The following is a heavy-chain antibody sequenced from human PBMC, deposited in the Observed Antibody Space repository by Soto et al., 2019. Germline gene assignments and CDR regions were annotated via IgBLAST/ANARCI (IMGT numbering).Heavy chain of an antibody. Sequence: EAQLLESGGGLVQPGGSLRLSCATSGFTFSRYPMTWVRQAPGKGLEWVSCISGSGDTTYYADAVRGRFTISRDNSKNTLYLQMISLRAGDTAVYYCAPPGGTADNWGQGTLVTVSS. CDR3: APPGGTADN. J-gene: IGHJ4*02. CDR2: ISGSGDTT. D-gene: IGHD3-16*01. CDR1: GFTFSRYP. V-gene: IGHV3-23*01.